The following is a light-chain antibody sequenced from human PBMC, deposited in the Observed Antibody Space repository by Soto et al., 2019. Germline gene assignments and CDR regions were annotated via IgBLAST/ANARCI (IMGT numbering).Light chain of an antibody. CDR3: QQRSNWPFLT. CDR2: DAS. CDR1: QSVSSY. J-gene: IGKJ4*01. V-gene: IGKV3-11*01. Sequence: EIVLTQSPATLSLSPGERATLSCRASQSVSSYLAWYQQKPGQAPRLLIYDASNRATGIPARFSGSGSGTDFTLTISILEPEDFAVYYCQQRSNWPFLTVGGGTKVEIK.